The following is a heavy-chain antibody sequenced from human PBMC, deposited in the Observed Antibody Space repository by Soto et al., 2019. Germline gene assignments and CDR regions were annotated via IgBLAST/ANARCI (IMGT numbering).Heavy chain of an antibody. V-gene: IGHV1-2*02. Sequence: GASVKVSCKASGYTFTNYGITWVRQAPGQGLEWMGWINPNSGGTNYAQKFQGRVTMTRDTSISTAYMELSRLRSDDTAVYYCARTYYYGSGSYYKGIRAYYYGMDVWGQGTTVTVSS. J-gene: IGHJ6*02. CDR3: ARTYYYGSGSYYKGIRAYYYGMDV. CDR2: INPNSGGT. CDR1: GYTFTNYG. D-gene: IGHD3-10*01.